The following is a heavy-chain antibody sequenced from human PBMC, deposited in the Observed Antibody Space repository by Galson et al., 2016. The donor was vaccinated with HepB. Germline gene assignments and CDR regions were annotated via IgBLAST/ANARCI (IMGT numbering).Heavy chain of an antibody. D-gene: IGHD1-26*01. J-gene: IGHJ4*02. CDR2: MYYDGNKK. CDR3: AKAALVGPTYPLEF. Sequence: SLRLSCAASGFDFKIFAIHWVRQAPGKGLEWVAVMYYDGNKKYYADSVKGRFTISRDNSRNTLFLQMNSLRAEDGAVYYCAKAALVGPTYPLEFWGPGTLVTVSS. CDR1: GFDFKIFA. V-gene: IGHV3-30*18.